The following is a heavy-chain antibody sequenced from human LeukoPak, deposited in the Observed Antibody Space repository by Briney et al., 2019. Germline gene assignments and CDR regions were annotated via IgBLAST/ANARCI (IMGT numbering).Heavy chain of an antibody. CDR1: GYSISSGYY. CDR2: IYHSGST. J-gene: IGHJ4*02. D-gene: IGHD6-19*01. Sequence: SETLSLTCTVSGYSISSGYYWGWIRQPPGKGLEWIGSIYHSGSTYYNPSLKSRVTISVDTSKNQFSLKLSSVTAADTAVYYCASRNSSGWYGGRVFDYWGQGTLVTVSS. V-gene: IGHV4-38-2*02. CDR3: ASRNSSGWYGGRVFDY.